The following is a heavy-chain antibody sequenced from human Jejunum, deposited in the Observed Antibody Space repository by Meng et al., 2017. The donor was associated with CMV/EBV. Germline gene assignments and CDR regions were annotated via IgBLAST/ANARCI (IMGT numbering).Heavy chain of an antibody. CDR1: FTFSNYW. CDR2: ISGDGSST. J-gene: IGHJ5*02. Sequence: FTFSNYWMHWVRQTPKGLEWVSRISGDGSSTAYADSVEGRFTISRDNAENTLFLQMDSLGAEDTAVYYCAREPYCSSTSCSRAFGLWGRGTLVTVSS. V-gene: IGHV3-74*01. CDR3: AREPYCSSTSCSRAFGL. D-gene: IGHD2-2*01.